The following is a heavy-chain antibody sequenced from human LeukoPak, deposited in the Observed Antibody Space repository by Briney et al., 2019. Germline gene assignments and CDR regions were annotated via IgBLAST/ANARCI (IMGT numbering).Heavy chain of an antibody. Sequence: GGSLRLSCAASGFTFSSYSMNWVRQAPGKGLEWVSSISSSSSYIYYADSVKGRFTISRDNAKNSLYLQMNSLRAEDTAVYYCARAEDMITFGGVIVSLDYWGQGTLVTVSS. CDR3: ARAEDMITFGGVIVSLDY. V-gene: IGHV3-21*01. J-gene: IGHJ4*02. D-gene: IGHD3-16*02. CDR2: ISSSSSYI. CDR1: GFTFSSYS.